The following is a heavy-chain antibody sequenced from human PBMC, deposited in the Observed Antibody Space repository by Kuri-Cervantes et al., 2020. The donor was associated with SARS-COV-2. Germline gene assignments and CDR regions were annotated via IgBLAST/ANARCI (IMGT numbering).Heavy chain of an antibody. J-gene: IGHJ6*02. V-gene: IGHV3-11*01. Sequence: GESLKISCAASGFTFSDYYMSWIRQAPGKGLEWVSYISSSGSTIYYADSVKGRFTISRGNAKNSLYLQMNSLRAEDTAVYYCARVYSSSSRYYYYGMDVWGQGTTVTVSS. CDR2: ISSSGSTI. CDR1: GFTFSDYY. D-gene: IGHD6-6*01. CDR3: ARVYSSSSRYYYYGMDV.